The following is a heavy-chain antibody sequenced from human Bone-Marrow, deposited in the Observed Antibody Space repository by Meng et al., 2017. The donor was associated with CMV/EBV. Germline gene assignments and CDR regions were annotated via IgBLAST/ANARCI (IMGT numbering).Heavy chain of an antibody. J-gene: IGHJ3*02. D-gene: IGHD6-13*01. CDR1: GFTFSSYG. CDR3: ARGAGEAAAAGAFDI. Sequence: GESLKISCAASGFTFSSYGMNWVRQAPGKGLEWVSSISASSTYIYYADSVKGRFTISRDNAKNSLYLQMNSLRAEDTAVYYCARGAGEAAAAGAFDIWGQGTMVTVSS. V-gene: IGHV3-21*01. CDR2: ISASSTYI.